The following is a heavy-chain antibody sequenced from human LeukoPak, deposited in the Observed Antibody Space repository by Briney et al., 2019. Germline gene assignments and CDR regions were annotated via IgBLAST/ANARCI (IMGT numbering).Heavy chain of an antibody. CDR2: IRYDGSNK. CDR1: GFTFSDYY. CDR3: ARGSGSSTPYYYDSSGGDAFDI. J-gene: IGHJ3*02. D-gene: IGHD3-22*01. V-gene: IGHV3-30*02. Sequence: GGSLRLSCAASGFTFSDYYMSWIRQAPGKGLEWVAFIRYDGSNKYYADSVKGRFTISRDNSKNTLYLQMNSLRAEDTAVYYCARGSGSSTPYYYDSSGGDAFDIWGQGTMVTVSS.